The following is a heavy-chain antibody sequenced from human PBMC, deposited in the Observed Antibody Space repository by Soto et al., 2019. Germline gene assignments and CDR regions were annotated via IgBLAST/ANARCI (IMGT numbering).Heavy chain of an antibody. CDR3: ARGGRVETIIFYEWFDP. V-gene: IGHV4-34*01. CDR2: INHVGDT. CDR1: GGSFSGYY. J-gene: IGHJ5*02. Sequence: SETLSLTCAVYGGSFSGYYWSWIRQPPGKGLEWIGEINHVGDTKYNPSLKSRVTMSVDTSKNQFSLKLRSVTAADTAMFYCARGGRVETIIFYEWFDPWGQGTLVTVSS. D-gene: IGHD5-12*01.